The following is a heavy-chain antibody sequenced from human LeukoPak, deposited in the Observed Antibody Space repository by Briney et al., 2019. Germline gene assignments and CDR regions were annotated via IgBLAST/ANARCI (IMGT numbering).Heavy chain of an antibody. D-gene: IGHD6-6*01. CDR1: GGSLTSYY. CDR2: IYTSGST. J-gene: IGHJ6*03. CDR3: AREVGGSSSSDYYYMDV. Sequence: SETLSLTCTVSGGSLTSYYWSWIRQPAGKGLEWIGRIYTSGSTNYNPSLASRLTMSVDTSKNQFSLKLSSVTAADTAVYYCAREVGGSSSSDYYYMDVWGKGTTVTVSS. V-gene: IGHV4-4*07.